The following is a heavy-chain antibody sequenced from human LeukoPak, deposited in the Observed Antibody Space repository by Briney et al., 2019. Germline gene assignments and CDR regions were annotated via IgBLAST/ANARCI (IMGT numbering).Heavy chain of an antibody. CDR3: ASRDKAVAGTGHYYGMDV. D-gene: IGHD6-19*01. Sequence: PGESLKISCKGPGYSFTSYWIGWVRPMPGKGLEWMGIIYPVDSDTTYSPSFQGQVTISADKSISTAYLQWSSLKASDTAMYYCASRDKAVAGTGHYYGMDVWGQGTTVTVSS. J-gene: IGHJ6*02. CDR1: GYSFTSYW. V-gene: IGHV5-51*01. CDR2: IYPVDSDT.